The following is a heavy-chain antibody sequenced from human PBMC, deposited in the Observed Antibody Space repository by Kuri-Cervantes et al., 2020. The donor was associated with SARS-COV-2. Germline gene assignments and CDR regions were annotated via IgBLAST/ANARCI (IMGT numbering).Heavy chain of an antibody. J-gene: IGHJ3*02. CDR1: GGSISSYY. CDR2: IYYSGST. Sequence: GSLRLSCTVSGGSISSYYWSWIRQPPGKGLEWIGYIYYSGSTNYNPSLKSRVTISVDTSKNQFSLKLSSVTAADTAVYYCARGGYYYDSSSSGAFDIWGQGTMVTVSS. V-gene: IGHV4-59*01. CDR3: ARGGYYYDSSSSGAFDI. D-gene: IGHD3-22*01.